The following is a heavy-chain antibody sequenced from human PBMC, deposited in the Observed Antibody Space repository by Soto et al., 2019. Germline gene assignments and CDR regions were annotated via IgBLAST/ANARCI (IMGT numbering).Heavy chain of an antibody. Sequence: PSETLSLTCSVSGGSLSSDIHFWGWIRQPPGKGLEWIGTVSYSGSTYNSPSLKSRVTMSVDTSKNKFSLQLTSVTAADTAVYYCARLQSGSFDYWGQGTLVTVSS. CDR3: ARLQSGSFDY. V-gene: IGHV4-39*01. CDR1: GGSLSSDIHF. D-gene: IGHD3-10*01. CDR2: VSYSGST. J-gene: IGHJ4*02.